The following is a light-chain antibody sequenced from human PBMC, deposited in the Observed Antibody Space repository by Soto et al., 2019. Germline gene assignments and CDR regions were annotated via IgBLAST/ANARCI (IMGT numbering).Light chain of an antibody. Sequence: DIVLTQSPDTLSLSPGERATLSCRASQSVSSSYLAWYQQKPGQPPRLLIYSVSSRATGVPDRSSGSGSGTDFTLTISRLEPEDFAVYYCHQYGSSRVLTFGGGTKVEIK. J-gene: IGKJ4*01. V-gene: IGKV3-20*01. CDR2: SVS. CDR3: HQYGSSRVLT. CDR1: QSVSSSY.